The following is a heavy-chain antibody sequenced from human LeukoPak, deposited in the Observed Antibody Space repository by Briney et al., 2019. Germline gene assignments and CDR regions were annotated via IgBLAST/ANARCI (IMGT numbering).Heavy chain of an antibody. J-gene: IGHJ4*02. CDR1: GGTFSSYA. Sequence: SVKVSCKASGGTFSSYAISWVRQAPGQGLEWMGGIIPIFGTANYAQKFQGRVTITADESTSTAYMELSSLRSEDTAVYYCARVKNIAVAGYYFDYWGQGTLVTVSS. D-gene: IGHD6-19*01. V-gene: IGHV1-69*13. CDR3: ARVKNIAVAGYYFDY. CDR2: IIPIFGTA.